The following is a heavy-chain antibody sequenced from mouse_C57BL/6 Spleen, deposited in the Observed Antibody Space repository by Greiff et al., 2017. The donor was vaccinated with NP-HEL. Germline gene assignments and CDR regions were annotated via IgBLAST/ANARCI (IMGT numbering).Heavy chain of an antibody. D-gene: IGHD2-4*01. J-gene: IGHJ1*03. CDR2: IWWDDDK. V-gene: IGHV8-8*01. Sequence: QVTLKESGPGILQPSQSLSLTCSFSGFSLSNFGMGVGWIRQPSGKGLEWQAHIWWDDDKYYNPALKSRRTISKDTSKNRVFLKIANEDTADTATYYCARVGGLRRGGWYFDVWGTGTTVTVSS. CDR3: ARVGGLRRGGWYFDV. CDR1: GFSLSNFGMG.